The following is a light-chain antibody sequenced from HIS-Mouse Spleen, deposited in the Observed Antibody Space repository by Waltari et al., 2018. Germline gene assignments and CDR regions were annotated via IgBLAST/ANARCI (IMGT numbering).Light chain of an antibody. J-gene: IGLJ2*01. Sequence: SYVLTQPPSVSVAPGQTARITCGGNNIGSTRVHWYQQKPGQAPVLVVYDDSDRPAGSPERFSGSNSGNTATLTISRVEAGDEADYYCQGWDSSSDHVVFGGGTKLTVL. V-gene: IGLV3-21*02. CDR2: DDS. CDR1: NIGSTR. CDR3: QGWDSSSDHVV.